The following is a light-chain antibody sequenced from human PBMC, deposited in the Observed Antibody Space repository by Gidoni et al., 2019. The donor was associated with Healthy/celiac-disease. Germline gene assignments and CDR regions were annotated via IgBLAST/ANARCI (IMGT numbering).Light chain of an antibody. Sequence: QSVLTQPPSASGTPGQMVTISCSGSSSNIGSNYVYWYQQLPGTAPQLLSYRSNQRPSGVPDRFSGSKSGTSASLAISGLRSEDEADYYCAAWDDSLSGPVVFGGGTKLTVL. J-gene: IGLJ2*01. V-gene: IGLV1-47*01. CDR3: AAWDDSLSGPVV. CDR2: RSN. CDR1: SSNIGSNY.